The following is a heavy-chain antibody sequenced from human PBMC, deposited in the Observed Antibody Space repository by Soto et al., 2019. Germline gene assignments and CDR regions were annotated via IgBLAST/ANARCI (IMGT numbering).Heavy chain of an antibody. J-gene: IGHJ4*02. V-gene: IGHV3-21*01. CDR3: AREGVVATISLFDY. D-gene: IGHD5-12*01. CDR2: ISSSSSYI. Sequence: GGSLRLSCAASGFTFSSYSMNWVRQAPGKGLEWVSSISSSSSYIYSADSVKGRFTISRDNAKNSLYLQMNSLRAEDTAVYYCAREGVVATISLFDYWGQGTLVTVSS. CDR1: GFTFSSYS.